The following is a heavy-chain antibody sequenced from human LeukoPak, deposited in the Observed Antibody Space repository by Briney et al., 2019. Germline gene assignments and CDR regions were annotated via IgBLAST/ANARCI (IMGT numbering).Heavy chain of an antibody. CDR1: GYTFTSYG. D-gene: IGHD3-3*01. Sequence: ASVKVSCKASGYTFTSYGISWVRQAPGQGLEWMGWISAYNGNTNYAQKLQGRVTMTTDTSTSTAYMELRSLRSDDTAMYYCARVGDDFWSGYYSSGHVDYWGQGTLVTVSS. J-gene: IGHJ4*02. V-gene: IGHV1-18*01. CDR2: ISAYNGNT. CDR3: ARVGDDFWSGYYSSGHVDY.